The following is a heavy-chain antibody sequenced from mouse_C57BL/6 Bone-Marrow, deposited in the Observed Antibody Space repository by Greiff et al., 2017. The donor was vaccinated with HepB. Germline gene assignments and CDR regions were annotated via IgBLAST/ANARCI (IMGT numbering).Heavy chain of an antibody. D-gene: IGHD1-1*01. CDR1: GYTFTDYY. CDR2: INPNNGGT. V-gene: IGHV1-26*01. J-gene: IGHJ1*03. Sequence: VQLKQSGPELVKPGASVKISCKASGYTFTDYYMNWVKQSHGKSLEWIGDINPNNGGTSYNQKFKGKATLTVDKSSSTAYMELRSLTSEDSAVYYCAPYYYGSSDWYFDVWGTGTTVTVSS. CDR3: APYYYGSSDWYFDV.